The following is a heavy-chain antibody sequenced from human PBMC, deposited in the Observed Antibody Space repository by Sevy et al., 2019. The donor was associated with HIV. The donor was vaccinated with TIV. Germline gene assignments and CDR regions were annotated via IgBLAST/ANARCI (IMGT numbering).Heavy chain of an antibody. J-gene: IGHJ6*02. Sequence: ASVKVSCKASGYTFTRYDINWVRQATGQGLEWMGWMNPNSGNTGYAQKFQGRVTMTRNTSISTAYMELSSLRSEDTAVYYCARETSGWKRNYYYYYCMDVWGQGTTVTVSS. V-gene: IGHV1-8*01. CDR2: MNPNSGNT. D-gene: IGHD6-19*01. CDR1: GYTFTRYD. CDR3: ARETSGWKRNYYYYYCMDV.